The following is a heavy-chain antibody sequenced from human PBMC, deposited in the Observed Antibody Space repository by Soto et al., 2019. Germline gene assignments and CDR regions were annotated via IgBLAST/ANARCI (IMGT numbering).Heavy chain of an antibody. CDR3: VCTTKWLHFDN. J-gene: IGHJ4*02. D-gene: IGHD3-22*01. V-gene: IGHV4-31*03. Sequence: TQSLTCTLSRHSISSGGYYWTWIRQHPGKGLEWIGYIYYSGSTYYNPSLKSRVTISVDTSKNQFSLKLSSVTAADTAVYYCVCTTKWLHFDNWGQGTLVTVSS. CDR1: RHSISSGGYY. CDR2: IYYSGST.